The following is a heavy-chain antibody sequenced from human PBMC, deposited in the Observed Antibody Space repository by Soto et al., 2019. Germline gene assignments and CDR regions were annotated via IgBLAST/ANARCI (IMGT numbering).Heavy chain of an antibody. CDR3: ASSATTADYYYGMDV. J-gene: IGHJ6*02. CDR1: GYTFTNYA. CDR2: INAGNGNT. V-gene: IGHV1-3*05. Sequence: QVQLVQSGAEEKKPGASVKVSCKASGYTFTNYAMHWVRQAPGQRLEWMGWINAGNGNTKYSQKFQGRVTITRDTSASTAYMELSSLTSEDTAVYHCASSATTADYYYGMDVLGQGTTVTVSS. D-gene: IGHD1-26*01.